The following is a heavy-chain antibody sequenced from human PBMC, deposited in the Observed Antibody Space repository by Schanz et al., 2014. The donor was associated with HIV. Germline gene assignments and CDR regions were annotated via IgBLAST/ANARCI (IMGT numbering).Heavy chain of an antibody. V-gene: IGHV3-21*01. Sequence: EVQLLESGGGLVQPGESLRLSCAVSGFRFSSHAMTWVRQAPGKGLEWVAPISGNTNYIYYADSVKGRFTISRDNAKNSLYLQMKSLRAEDTAVYYCSTDIAVAGRGGMDLWGQGTTVTVAS. CDR3: STDIAVAGRGGMDL. CDR2: ISGNTNYI. J-gene: IGHJ6*02. D-gene: IGHD6-19*01. CDR1: GFRFSSHA.